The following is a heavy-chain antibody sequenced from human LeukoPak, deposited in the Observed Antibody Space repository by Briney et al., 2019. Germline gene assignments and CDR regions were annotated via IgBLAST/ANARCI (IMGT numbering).Heavy chain of an antibody. J-gene: IGHJ6*03. CDR3: ARSYYDKRGGYYYYYMDV. CDR2: INPNSGGT. D-gene: IGHD3-22*01. V-gene: IGHV1-2*02. CDR1: GYTFTGYY. Sequence: ASVKVSCKASGYTFTGYYMHWVRQAPGQGLEWMGWINPNSGGTNYAQKFQGRVTMTRDTSISTAYMELSRLRSDDTAVYYCARSYYDKRGGYYYYYMDVWGKGTTVTVSS.